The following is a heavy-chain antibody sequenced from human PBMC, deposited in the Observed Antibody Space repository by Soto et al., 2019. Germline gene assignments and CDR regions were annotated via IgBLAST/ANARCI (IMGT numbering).Heavy chain of an antibody. D-gene: IGHD2-2*01. CDR1: GYTFTSYT. Sequence: GASVKVSCKASGYTFTSYTMHWVRQAPGQRLEWMGWINAGNGNTKYSQKFQGRVTITRDTSASTAYMELSSLRSEDTAVYYCARDYCSSTSCNPYYGMDVWGQGTTVTVSS. CDR3: ARDYCSSTSCNPYYGMDV. CDR2: INAGNGNT. J-gene: IGHJ6*02. V-gene: IGHV1-3*01.